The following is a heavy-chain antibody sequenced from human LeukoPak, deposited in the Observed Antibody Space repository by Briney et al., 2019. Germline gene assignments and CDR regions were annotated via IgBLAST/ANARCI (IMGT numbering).Heavy chain of an antibody. CDR3: ARGQGGSSWYYFDY. D-gene: IGHD6-13*01. Sequence: SETLSLTCAVYGGSFSGYYWSWIRQPPGKGLEWIGEINRSGSTNYNPSLKSRVTISVDTSKNQFSLKLSSVTAADTAVYYCARGQGGSSWYYFDYWGQGTLVTVSS. V-gene: IGHV4-34*01. CDR2: INRSGST. J-gene: IGHJ4*02. CDR1: GGSFSGYY.